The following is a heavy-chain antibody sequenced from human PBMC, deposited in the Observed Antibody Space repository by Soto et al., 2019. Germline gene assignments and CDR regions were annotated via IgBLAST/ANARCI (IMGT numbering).Heavy chain of an antibody. CDR1: GDSISSGPNY. V-gene: IGHV4-31*03. D-gene: IGHD2-2*02. Sequence: PSETLSLTCTVSGDSISSGPNYWSWIRQHPGKGLEWIGYIYYTGTTYYSPSLKSRVIMSLDTSKNQFSLKLSSVTAADTAVYYCARGGSIREPGTFDYWGQGTLVTVSS. J-gene: IGHJ4*02. CDR2: IYYTGTT. CDR3: ARGGSIREPGTFDY.